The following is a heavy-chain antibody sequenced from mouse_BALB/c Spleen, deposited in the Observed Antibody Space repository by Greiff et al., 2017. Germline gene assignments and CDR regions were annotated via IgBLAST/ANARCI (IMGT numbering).Heavy chain of an antibody. CDR3: ARGWLLIFDD. J-gene: IGHJ2*01. V-gene: IGHV1S22*01. CDR2: IYPGSGST. CDR1: GYTFTSYW. Sequence: LQQPGSELVRPGASVKLSCKASGYTFTSYWMHWVKQRHGQGLEWIGNIYPGSGSTNYDEKFKSKGTLTVDTSSSTAYMHLSSLTSEDSAVYYCARGWLLIFDDWGQGTTLTVSS. D-gene: IGHD2-3*01.